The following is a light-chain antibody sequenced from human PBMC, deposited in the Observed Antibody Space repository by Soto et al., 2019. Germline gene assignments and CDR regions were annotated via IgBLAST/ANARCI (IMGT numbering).Light chain of an antibody. V-gene: IGKV3-15*01. J-gene: IGKJ4*01. CDR3: QQYNNWPLT. CDR1: QSVSSN. Sequence: EIVMTQSPATLSVSPGERATLSCRASQSVSSNLAWYQQKAGQAARLLIYGASTRATGIPARFSGSGSGTEFTLTISSLRSEHFAVYYCQQYNNWPLTFGGGTKVEIK. CDR2: GAS.